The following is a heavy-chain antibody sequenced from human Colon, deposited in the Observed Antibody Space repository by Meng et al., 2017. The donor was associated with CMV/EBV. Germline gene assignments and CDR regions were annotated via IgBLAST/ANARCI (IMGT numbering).Heavy chain of an antibody. J-gene: IGHJ4*02. V-gene: IGHV4-59*11. D-gene: IGHD1-1*01. CDR3: ARGLGHASNNSHDY. Sequence: SETLSPTCTVSGDSIRSHYWSWIRQPPGKGLEWMGYIFYSGSATYSPSLRSRITISVDTSKNQFSLNLRSVTAADTTMYFCARGLGHASNNSHDYWGQGTLVTVSS. CDR2: IFYSGSA. CDR1: GDSIRSHY.